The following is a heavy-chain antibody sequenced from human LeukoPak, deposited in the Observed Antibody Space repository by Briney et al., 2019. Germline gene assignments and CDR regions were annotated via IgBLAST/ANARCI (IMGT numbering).Heavy chain of an antibody. V-gene: IGHV3-21*01. D-gene: IGHD3-22*01. CDR2: INSRSTSI. Sequence: GGSLRLSCAGSGFMITNSMIWVRQDPGKGLEWVLSINSRSTSIYYADSVKGRFTISRDNAKKSLSLQMNSLRAEDTAVYYCARDSSGIEDAFDVWGQGTMVTVSS. CDR3: ARDSSGIEDAFDV. J-gene: IGHJ3*01. CDR1: GFMITNS.